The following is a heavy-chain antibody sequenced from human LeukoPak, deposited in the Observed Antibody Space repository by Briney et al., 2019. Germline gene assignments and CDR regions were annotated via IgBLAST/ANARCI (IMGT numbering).Heavy chain of an antibody. V-gene: IGHV3-23*01. CDR2: ISGSGGST. Sequence: GRSLRLSCAASGFNFDDYAMSWVRQAPGKGLEWVSAISGSGGSTYYAGSVKGRFTISRDNAKNSLYLQMNSLRAEDTAVYYCARDTLLTGEIGRDAFDIWGQGTMVTVSS. CDR3: ARDTLLTGEIGRDAFDI. D-gene: IGHD7-27*01. J-gene: IGHJ3*02. CDR1: GFNFDDYA.